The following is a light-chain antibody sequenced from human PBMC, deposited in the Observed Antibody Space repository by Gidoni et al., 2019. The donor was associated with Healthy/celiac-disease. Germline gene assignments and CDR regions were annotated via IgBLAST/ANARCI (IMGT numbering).Light chain of an antibody. V-gene: IGLV1-47*01. Sequence: SVLTQPPSASGTPGPRVTISCSGSSSNIGSNYLYWYQQLPGTAPKLLIYRNNQRPSGVPDRFSDSKSGTSASLAISGLRSEDEADYYCAAWDDSLSGVVFGGGTKLTVL. CDR3: AAWDDSLSGVV. J-gene: IGLJ2*01. CDR2: RNN. CDR1: SSNIGSNY.